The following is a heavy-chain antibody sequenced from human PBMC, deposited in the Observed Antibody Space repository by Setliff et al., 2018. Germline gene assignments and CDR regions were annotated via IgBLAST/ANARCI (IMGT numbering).Heavy chain of an antibody. Sequence: SVKVSCKASGGTFSSYGISWVRQAPGQGLEWLGVTIPNFGTTNYAQEFQGRVTIITDESTSTAYMELSSLRFEDTAVYYCAREGVDTRSSTDYRYYMDVWGKGTTVTVSS. CDR2: TIPNFGTT. CDR3: AREGVDTRSSTDYRYYMDV. V-gene: IGHV1-69*05. CDR1: GGTFSSYG. J-gene: IGHJ6*03. D-gene: IGHD5-18*01.